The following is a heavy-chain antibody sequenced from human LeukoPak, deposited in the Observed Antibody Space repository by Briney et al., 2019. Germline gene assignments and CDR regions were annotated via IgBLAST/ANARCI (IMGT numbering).Heavy chain of an antibody. CDR3: AKENYYATSGMDV. V-gene: IGHV3-9*01. CDR2: ISWNSGSI. Sequence: PGRSLRLSCAASGVTFDDYAMHWVRQAPGKGLEWGSGISWNSGSIGYADSVKGRFTISRDNAKNSLYLQMNSLRAEDTALYYCAKENYYATSGMDVWGQGTTVTVSS. J-gene: IGHJ6*02. CDR1: GVTFDDYA. D-gene: IGHD3-10*01.